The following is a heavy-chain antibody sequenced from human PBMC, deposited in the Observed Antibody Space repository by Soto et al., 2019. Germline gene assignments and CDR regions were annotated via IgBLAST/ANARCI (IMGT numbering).Heavy chain of an antibody. CDR1: GFSLSTSGMC. Sequence: VSGPTLVNPTQTLTLTCTFSGFSLSTSGMCVSWIRQPPGKALEWLALIDWDDDKYYSTSLKTRLTISKDTSKNQVVLTMTNMDPVDTATYYCARIRVAVAGSRSYYYYYGMDVWGQGTTVTVSS. J-gene: IGHJ6*02. V-gene: IGHV2-70*01. CDR2: IDWDDDK. CDR3: ARIRVAVAGSRSYYYYYGMDV. D-gene: IGHD6-19*01.